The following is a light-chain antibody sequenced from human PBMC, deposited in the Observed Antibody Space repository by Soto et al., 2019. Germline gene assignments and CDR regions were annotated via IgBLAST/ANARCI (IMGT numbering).Light chain of an antibody. J-gene: IGKJ1*01. Sequence: EIVLTQSPGTLSLSPGERATLSCRASQSVSSSYLAWYQQKPGQAPRLLIYGASTRATGIPDRFSGSVSGTDLTLTISRLEPEDFAVYYCQQFGNSRWTFGQGTKVE. CDR1: QSVSSSY. CDR3: QQFGNSRWT. CDR2: GAS. V-gene: IGKV3-20*01.